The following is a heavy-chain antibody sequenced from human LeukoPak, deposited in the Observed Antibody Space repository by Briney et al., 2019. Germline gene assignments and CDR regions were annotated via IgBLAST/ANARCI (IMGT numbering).Heavy chain of an antibody. J-gene: IGHJ3*02. V-gene: IGHV1-46*01. D-gene: IGHD3-3*01. Sequence: ASVKVSCKASGYTFTTYYMHWVRQAPGQGLEWMGIINPSGGSTGYAQKFQGRVTMTRDTSTSTVYMELSSLRSEDTAVYYCARDDGHYEFWSCNGHDAFDIWGQGTMVTVSS. CDR2: INPSGGST. CDR3: ARDDGHYEFWSCNGHDAFDI. CDR1: GYTFTTYY.